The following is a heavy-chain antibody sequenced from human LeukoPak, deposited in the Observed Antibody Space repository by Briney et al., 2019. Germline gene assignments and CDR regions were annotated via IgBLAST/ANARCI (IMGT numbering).Heavy chain of an antibody. CDR3: ARHAVESYAFDI. J-gene: IGHJ3*02. Sequence: PSETLSLTCTVSGGSISSSSYYWGWIRQPPGKGLEWIGSIYYSGSTYYNPSLKSRVTISVDTSKNQFSLKLSSVTAADTAVYYCARHAVESYAFDIWGQGTVVTVSS. D-gene: IGHD2-8*01. V-gene: IGHV4-39*07. CDR1: GGSISSSSYY. CDR2: IYYSGST.